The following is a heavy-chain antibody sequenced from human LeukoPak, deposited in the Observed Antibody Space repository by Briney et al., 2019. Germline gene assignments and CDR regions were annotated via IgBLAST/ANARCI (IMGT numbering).Heavy chain of an antibody. CDR1: GYTFTAYY. V-gene: IGHV1-2*02. CDR2: VSPNNGGT. CDR3: ARSDVLYASQGEARYFNH. D-gene: IGHD3-16*01. Sequence: ASVKVSCKASGYTFTAYYIHWVRQAPGQRLEWMGWVSPNNGGTNYAQKFQGRVTMTRDTSISTLYMDLNSLRSDDTAVHYCARSDVLYASQGEARYFNHWGQGTLVTVSS. J-gene: IGHJ4*02.